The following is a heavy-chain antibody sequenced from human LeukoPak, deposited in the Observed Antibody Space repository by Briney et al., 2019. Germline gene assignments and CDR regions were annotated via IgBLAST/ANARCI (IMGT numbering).Heavy chain of an antibody. V-gene: IGHV3-48*03. Sequence: GGSLRLSCAASGFTFSSYEMNWVRQAPGKGLEWVSYISSSGSSIYYADSVKGRFTISRDNAKSSLYLQMNSLRAEDTAVYYCATQGRRAMLGIWGQGTMVTVSS. D-gene: IGHD3-10*02. CDR2: ISSSGSSI. J-gene: IGHJ3*02. CDR1: GFTFSSYE. CDR3: ATQGRRAMLGI.